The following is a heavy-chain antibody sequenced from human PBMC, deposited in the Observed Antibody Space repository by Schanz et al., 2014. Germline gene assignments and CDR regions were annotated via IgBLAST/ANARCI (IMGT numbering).Heavy chain of an antibody. CDR2: VSSSSSYT. V-gene: IGHV3-48*04. CDR1: GFTFSAYA. CDR3: AKDGPGGSGSYSADGGMDV. J-gene: IGHJ6*02. Sequence: EVQLLESGGGLVQPGGSLRLSCAASGFTFSAYAMTWVRQIPGKGLEWVSYVSSSSSYTHYADSVKGRFTISRDNAKNSLYLQMNSLRAEDTAVYYCAKDGPGGSGSYSADGGMDVWGQGTTVTVSS. D-gene: IGHD3-10*01.